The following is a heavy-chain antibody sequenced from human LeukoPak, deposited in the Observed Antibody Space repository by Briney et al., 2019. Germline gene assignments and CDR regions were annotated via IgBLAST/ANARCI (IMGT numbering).Heavy chain of an antibody. D-gene: IGHD3-10*01. J-gene: IGHJ4*02. Sequence: GASVKVSCKASGYTFTGYYMHWVRQAPGQGLEWMGWINPNSGGTIYAQKFQGRVTMTRDTSISTAYMELSRLRSDDTAVYYCARDAYTMVRGYHNPPGYWGQGTLVTVSS. CDR2: INPNSGGT. CDR3: ARDAYTMVRGYHNPPGY. CDR1: GYTFTGYY. V-gene: IGHV1-2*02.